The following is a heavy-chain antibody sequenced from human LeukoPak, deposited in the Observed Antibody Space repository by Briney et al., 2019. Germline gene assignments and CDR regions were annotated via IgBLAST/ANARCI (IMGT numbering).Heavy chain of an antibody. CDR2: ISASSNYI. Sequence: KPGGSLRLSCAASGFTFSNTNMNWVRQAPGKGLKWVSFISASSNYIYYADSVKGRFTISRDNDQNSLYLQMNSLRAEDTAFYFCARVVNGYVDYWGQGTLGTVSS. CDR3: ARVVNGYVDY. J-gene: IGHJ4*02. D-gene: IGHD2-8*01. V-gene: IGHV3-21*06. CDR1: GFTFSNTN.